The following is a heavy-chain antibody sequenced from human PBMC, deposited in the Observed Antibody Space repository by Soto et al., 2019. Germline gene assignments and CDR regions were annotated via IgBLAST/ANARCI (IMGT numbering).Heavy chain of an antibody. Sequence: QVQLVQSGAEVKKPGASVKVSCKASGYTFTSYAISWVRQAPGQGLEWMGWISAYNGNTNYAQKLQGRVTTTTDTPTSTASMALRSLRSDDTSVYYCAIDGPPLFDWGQGTLVTVSS. V-gene: IGHV1-18*01. J-gene: IGHJ4*02. CDR2: ISAYNGNT. CDR3: AIDGPPLFD. CDR1: GYTFTSYA. D-gene: IGHD3-10*02.